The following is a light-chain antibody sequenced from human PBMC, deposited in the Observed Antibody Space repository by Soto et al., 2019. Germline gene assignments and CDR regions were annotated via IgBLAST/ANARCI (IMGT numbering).Light chain of an antibody. J-gene: IGKJ1*01. Sequence: DIPMTQSPSTLSASVGDRVTFACRASQNIVDWLAWYQQKPGKAPKLLIYKASNLESGVPSRFGGSGSGSEFTLTISNLQPDDFATYYCQQYKDHPWTVGQGTRVEIK. CDR2: KAS. CDR3: QQYKDHPWT. V-gene: IGKV1-5*03. CDR1: QNIVDW.